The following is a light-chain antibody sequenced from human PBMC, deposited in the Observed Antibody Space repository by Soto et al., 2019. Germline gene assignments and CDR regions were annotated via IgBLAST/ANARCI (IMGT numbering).Light chain of an antibody. V-gene: IGLV2-14*03. CDR3: SSYASGSTLVL. Sequence: QSVLTQPASVSGSPGQSITISCTGTSRDVGAYNYVSWYQQVPGKAPKLIIYDVNNRPSGVSSRFSGSRSGNTASLTVSGLQAEDEADYYCSSYASGSTLVLFGGGTKLTVL. CDR2: DVN. J-gene: IGLJ2*01. CDR1: SRDVGAYNY.